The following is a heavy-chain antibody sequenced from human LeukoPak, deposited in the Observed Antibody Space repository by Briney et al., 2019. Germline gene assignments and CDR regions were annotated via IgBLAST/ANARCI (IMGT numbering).Heavy chain of an antibody. V-gene: IGHV4-34*01. CDR3: AIQGSSGYPDY. CDR2: INHSGST. D-gene: IGHD3-22*01. CDR1: GGSFSGYY. J-gene: IGHJ4*02. Sequence: PSETLSLTCAVYGGSFSGYYWSWIRQPPGKGLEWIGEINHSGSTNYNPSLKSRVTISVDTSKNQSSLKLSSVTAADTAVYYCAIQGSSGYPDYWGQGTLVTVSS.